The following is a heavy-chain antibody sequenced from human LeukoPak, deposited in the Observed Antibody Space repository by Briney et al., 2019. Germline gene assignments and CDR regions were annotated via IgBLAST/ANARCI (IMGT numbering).Heavy chain of an antibody. CDR2: ISAYNGNT. Sequence: ASVKVSCKASGYTFTSYGISWVRQAPGQGLEWMGWISAYNGNTNYAQKLQGRVTMTTDTSTSPAYMELRSLRSDDTAVYYCARSHFFDYSNYYYYYMDVWGKGTTVTVSS. V-gene: IGHV1-18*01. CDR1: GYTFTSYG. D-gene: IGHD4-11*01. CDR3: ARSHFFDYSNYYYYYMDV. J-gene: IGHJ6*03.